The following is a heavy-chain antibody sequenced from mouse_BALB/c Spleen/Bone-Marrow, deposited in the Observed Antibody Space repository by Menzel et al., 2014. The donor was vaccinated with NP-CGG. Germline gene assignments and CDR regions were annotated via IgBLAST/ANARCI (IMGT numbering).Heavy chain of an antibody. V-gene: IGHV5-9-4*01. CDR3: ARDHYGYYTMDY. CDR2: ISSGGSYT. Sequence: EVKLVESGGGLVEPGGSLKLSCAASGFTFSSYAMSWVRQSPEKRLEWVAEISSGGSYTYYPDTVTGRFTISRDNAKNTLYLEMGSLRSEDTAMYYCARDHYGYYTMDYWGQGTSVTVSS. J-gene: IGHJ4*01. CDR1: GFTFSSYA. D-gene: IGHD1-2*01.